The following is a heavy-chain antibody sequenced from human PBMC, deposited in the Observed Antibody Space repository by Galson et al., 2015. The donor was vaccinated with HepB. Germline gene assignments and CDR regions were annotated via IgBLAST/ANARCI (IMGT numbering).Heavy chain of an antibody. V-gene: IGHV1-46*01. Sequence: SVKVSCKASGYTFSSDYMHWVRQAPGQGLEWMGIINPSGGSTRYAQKFQGRVTMPRDTSTSTVYMELSSLRAEDTAVYYCAREQTYFDILTASRHLYYGMDVWGQGPTVTVSS. CDR3: AREQTYFDILTASRHLYYGMDV. CDR2: INPSGGST. D-gene: IGHD3-9*01. CDR1: GYTFSSDY. J-gene: IGHJ6*02.